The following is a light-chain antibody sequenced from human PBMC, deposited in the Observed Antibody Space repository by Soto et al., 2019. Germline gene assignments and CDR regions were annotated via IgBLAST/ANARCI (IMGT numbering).Light chain of an antibody. CDR1: SSDVGGYNY. CDR2: EVS. J-gene: IGLJ3*02. Sequence: QSALTQPASVSGSPGQSITISCTGTSSDVGGYNYVSWYQQHPGKAPKLMIYEVSNRPSGVSNRFSGSKSGNTASLTISGLQAEDEADYYGSSYTTSSTHWVFGGGTKVTVL. CDR3: SSYTTSSTHWV. V-gene: IGLV2-14*01.